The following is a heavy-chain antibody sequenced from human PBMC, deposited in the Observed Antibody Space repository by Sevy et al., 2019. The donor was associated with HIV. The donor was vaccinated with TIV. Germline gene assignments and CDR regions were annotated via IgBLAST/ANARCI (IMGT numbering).Heavy chain of an antibody. CDR1: GFTFSSFA. J-gene: IGHJ4*02. Sequence: GGSLRLSCAASGFTFSSFAISWVRQAPGKGLEWVSDISGSGGGKKYADSVKGRFTVSRDNAQNTVFLQMNNLRGEDTGLYYCAKEFYRGSYLEDCGQGTLVTVSS. CDR3: AKEFYRGSYLED. V-gene: IGHV3-23*01. D-gene: IGHD3-10*01. CDR2: ISGSGGGK.